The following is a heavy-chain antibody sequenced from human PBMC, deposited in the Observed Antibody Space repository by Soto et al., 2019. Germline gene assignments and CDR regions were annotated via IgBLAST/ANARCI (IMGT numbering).Heavy chain of an antibody. V-gene: IGHV3-48*01. CDR2: ISSSSPTN. J-gene: IGHJ5*02. CDR1: GFTFSSYS. Sequence: EVQLVESGGGLVQPGGSLRLSCAASGFTFSSYSMNWVRQAPGKGLEWVSYISSSSPTNYYADSVNGRFTSSRDNAKNSLYLQMNSRRAEDTAVYYCARDGCSGSNCLNWFDPWVQGTLVTVSS. CDR3: ARDGCSGSNCLNWFDP. D-gene: IGHD2-15*01.